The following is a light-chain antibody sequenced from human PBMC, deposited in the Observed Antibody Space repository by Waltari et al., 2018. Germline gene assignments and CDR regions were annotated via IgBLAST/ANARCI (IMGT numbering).Light chain of an antibody. Sequence: EIVLTQTLGPLSLPPGERATLSCRASHSVGTSLAWSRQQKGAQAPGLLIYVVSIRATGISDRFSGSGFGTDFSLTISGLEPEDSAVYYCQHYVRLPVTFGQWTTVEIK. J-gene: IGKJ1*01. CDR2: VVS. V-gene: IGKV3-20*01. CDR3: QHYVRLPVT. CDR1: HSVGTS.